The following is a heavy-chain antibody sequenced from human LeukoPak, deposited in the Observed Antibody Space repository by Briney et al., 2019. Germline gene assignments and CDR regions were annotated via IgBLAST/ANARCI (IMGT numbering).Heavy chain of an antibody. Sequence: GGSLRLSCAASGFTVITNDMTWVRPAPGKRLEWVSVLYSDGNTKYADSVQGRFTISGDNSKNTLYLEMNSLSPDDTAVYYCARGVEPLAANTLAYWGQGTLVTVSS. V-gene: IGHV3-53*01. CDR3: ARGVEPLAANTLAY. CDR1: GFTVITND. CDR2: LYSDGNT. D-gene: IGHD1-14*01. J-gene: IGHJ4*02.